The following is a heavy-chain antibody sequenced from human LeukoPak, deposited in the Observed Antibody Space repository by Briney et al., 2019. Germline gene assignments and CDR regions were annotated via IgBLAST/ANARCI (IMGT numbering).Heavy chain of an antibody. V-gene: IGHV3-20*04. CDR3: AGYYYDSSRGFDL. CDR2: INWNGAWT. CDR1: GFKFDDYG. Sequence: GGSLRLSCAASGFKFDDYGMSWVRQAPGKGLEWVCDINWNGAWTGYADSVKGRFTISRDNARNSLYLQMNSLRAEDTALYYCAGYYYDSSRGFDLWGQGTLVTVSA. D-gene: IGHD3-22*01. J-gene: IGHJ5*02.